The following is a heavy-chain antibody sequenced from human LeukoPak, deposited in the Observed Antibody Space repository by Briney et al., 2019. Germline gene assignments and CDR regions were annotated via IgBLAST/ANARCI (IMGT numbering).Heavy chain of an antibody. V-gene: IGHV3-30*02. CDR1: GFTFSSYG. Sequence: GGSLGLSCAASGFTFSSYGMHWVRQAPGRGLEWVAFIRYDGSNKYYVDSVKGRFTISRDNSKNTLYLQMNSLRAEDTAVYYCAKDLFGYCGGDCPPGYWGQGTLVTVSS. J-gene: IGHJ4*02. CDR3: AKDLFGYCGGDCPPGY. D-gene: IGHD2-21*01. CDR2: IRYDGSNK.